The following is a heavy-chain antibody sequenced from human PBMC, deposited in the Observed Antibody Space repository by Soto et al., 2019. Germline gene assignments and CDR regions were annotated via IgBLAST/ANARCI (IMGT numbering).Heavy chain of an antibody. D-gene: IGHD5-12*01. CDR1: GGTFSTYA. V-gene: IGHV1-69*12. CDR3: ASGIQRWLRRINNGYSG. Sequence: QVQLVQSGAEVKKPEPSVKVSCKAPGGTFSTYAISWVRQAPGQGLEWMGGIIPMFGTANYAQRFQDRVTITADESTSTVYMELSSLRSEDTAVYFCASGIQRWLRRINNGYSGWGQGTLVTVSS. J-gene: IGHJ4*02. CDR2: IIPMFGTA.